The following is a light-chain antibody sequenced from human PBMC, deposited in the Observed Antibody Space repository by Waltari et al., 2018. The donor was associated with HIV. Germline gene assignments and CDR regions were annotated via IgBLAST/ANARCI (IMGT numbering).Light chain of an antibody. Sequence: QSALTQPRSVSGSPGQSVTISCTGTNSDVGIYKYVSWYQQHPGKVPKLLIYDLNDRPSGVPVRFSGAISGTTASLTISGLQAEDEAFYCCCSYARSYTLIFGGGTKLTVL. CDR1: NSDVGIYKY. J-gene: IGLJ2*01. CDR2: DLN. CDR3: CSYARSYTLI. V-gene: IGLV2-11*01.